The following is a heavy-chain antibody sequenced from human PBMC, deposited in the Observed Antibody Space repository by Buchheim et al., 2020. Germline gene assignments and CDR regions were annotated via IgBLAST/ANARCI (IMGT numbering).Heavy chain of an antibody. V-gene: IGHV3-7*01. Sequence: EVQLVESGGGLVQPGGSLRLSCVASGFTFSSYWMSWVRQAPGKGLEWVANIKQDGSGKCYVDSVKGRFTISRDNAKNSLYLQMNKLRAEDTAVYYCARDWKDYDYNYGVDVWGQETT. CDR2: IKQDGSGK. D-gene: IGHD1-1*01. CDR1: GFTFSSYW. CDR3: ARDWKDYDYNYGVDV. J-gene: IGHJ6*02.